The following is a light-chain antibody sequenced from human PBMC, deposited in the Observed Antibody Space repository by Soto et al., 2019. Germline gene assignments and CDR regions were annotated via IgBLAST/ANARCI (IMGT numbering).Light chain of an antibody. CDR2: GVS. V-gene: IGLV2-14*01. CDR1: ITDIGAYNY. CDR3: SSFTGTNNLYV. J-gene: IGLJ1*01. Sequence: QSALTQPASVSGSPGQSITISCTGTITDIGAYNYVSWYQQHPGKAPKLLIYGVSSRPSGVSNRFSGSKSGNAAYLTISGLQADDEADYYCSSFTGTNNLYVFGTGTKVTVL.